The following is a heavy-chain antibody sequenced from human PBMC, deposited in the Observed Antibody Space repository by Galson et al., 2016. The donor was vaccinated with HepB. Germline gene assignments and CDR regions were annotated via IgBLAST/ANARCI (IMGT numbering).Heavy chain of an antibody. CDR3: ARDRFYGSGRRYFYGLDV. V-gene: IGHV3-30*04. D-gene: IGHD3-10*01. CDR2: ISSDGNEQ. J-gene: IGHJ6*02. CDR1: GFTFNDYA. Sequence: SLRLSCAASGFTFNDYALHWFRQDPAKRLEGAAVISSDGNEQYYADSVKRRFTVSSDNSKNTLLLQMNNVTTEHTAIFYCARDRFYGSGRRYFYGLDVWGQGTTVTVS.